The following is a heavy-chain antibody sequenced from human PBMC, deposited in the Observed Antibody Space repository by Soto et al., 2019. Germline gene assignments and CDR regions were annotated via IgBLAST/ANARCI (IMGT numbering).Heavy chain of an antibody. CDR2: IYYGGST. Sequence: SETLSLTCTVSGGSISSGGYYWSWIRQHPGKGLEWIGYIYYGGSTSYNPSLKSRVTISVDTSKNQFSLKLSSVTAADTAVYYCARGGYCSGGSCYLLPYHWGQGTLVTVSS. D-gene: IGHD2-15*01. CDR1: GGSISSGGYY. J-gene: IGHJ4*02. V-gene: IGHV4-31*03. CDR3: ARGGYCSGGSCYLLPYH.